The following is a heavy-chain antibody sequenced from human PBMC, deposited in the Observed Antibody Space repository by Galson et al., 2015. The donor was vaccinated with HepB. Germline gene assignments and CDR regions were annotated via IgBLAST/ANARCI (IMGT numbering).Heavy chain of an antibody. CDR2: IIPIFGTA. V-gene: IGHV1-69*13. CDR3: AVVVVARREVGYFDY. CDR1: GGTFSSYA. J-gene: IGHJ4*02. Sequence: SVKVSCKASGGTFSSYAISWVRQAPGQGLEWMGGIIPIFGTANYAQKFQGRVTITADESTSTAYMELSSLRSEDTAVYYCAVVVVARREVGYFDYWGQGTLVTVSS. D-gene: IGHD2-15*01.